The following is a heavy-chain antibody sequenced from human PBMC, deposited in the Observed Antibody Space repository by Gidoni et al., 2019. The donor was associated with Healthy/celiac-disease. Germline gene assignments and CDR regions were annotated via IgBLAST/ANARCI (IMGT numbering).Heavy chain of an antibody. D-gene: IGHD2-21*02. Sequence: QLQLQESGPGLVKPSETLSLTCTVSGGSISSSSYYWGWIRQPPGKGLEWIGSIYYSGSTYYNPSLKSRVTISVDTSKNQFSLKLSSVTAADTAVYYCARHGEGSSWYVVTATNWPLSGAFDIWGQGTMVTVSS. CDR3: ARHGEGSSWYVVTATNWPLSGAFDI. V-gene: IGHV4-39*01. J-gene: IGHJ3*02. CDR2: IYYSGST. CDR1: GGSISSSSYY.